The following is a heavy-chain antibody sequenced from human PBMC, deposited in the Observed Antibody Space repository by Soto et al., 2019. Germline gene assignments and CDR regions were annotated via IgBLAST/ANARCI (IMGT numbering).Heavy chain of an antibody. J-gene: IGHJ4*02. V-gene: IGHV3-9*01. CDR1: GFTFDGYA. CDR2: ISGNSGSI. Sequence: GGSLRLSCAASGFTFDGYAMHWVRQAPGKGLEWVSGISGNSGSIGYADSVKGRFTISRDNSKNTLYLQMNSLRAEDTAVYYCAKAGDGYNYYFDYWGQGTLVTVSS. CDR3: AKAGDGYNYYFDY. D-gene: IGHD5-12*01.